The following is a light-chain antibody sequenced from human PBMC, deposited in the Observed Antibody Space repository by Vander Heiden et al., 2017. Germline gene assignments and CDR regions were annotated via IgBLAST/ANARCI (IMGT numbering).Light chain of an antibody. J-gene: IGKJ1*01. CDR2: GST. V-gene: IGKV5-2*01. CDR1: QDIDDD. Sequence: ETTLTQSPAFLSATPGDKVNISCKASQDIDDDMNWHQQKPGEAAIFIIQGSTTLVPGIPLRFSGSGYGTDFTLTINNIESEDAAYYSCIQQDDLHPWTCGQGTKVEIK. CDR3: IQQDDLHPWT.